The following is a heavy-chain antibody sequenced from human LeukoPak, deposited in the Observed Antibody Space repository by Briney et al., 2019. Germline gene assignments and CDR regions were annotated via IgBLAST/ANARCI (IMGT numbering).Heavy chain of an antibody. V-gene: IGHV3-23*01. D-gene: IGHD2-2*01. Sequence: PGGSLRLSCAASGFTFSSYAMSWVRQAPGKGLEWVSAISGSGGSTYYADSVKGRFTISRDNSNNTLYLQMNSLRAEDTAVYYCAKGSELVVPAAIPFDYWGQGTLVTVSS. J-gene: IGHJ4*02. CDR2: ISGSGGST. CDR1: GFTFSSYA. CDR3: AKGSELVVPAAIPFDY.